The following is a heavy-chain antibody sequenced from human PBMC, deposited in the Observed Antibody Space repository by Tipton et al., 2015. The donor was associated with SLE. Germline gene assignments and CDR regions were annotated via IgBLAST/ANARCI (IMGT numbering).Heavy chain of an antibody. D-gene: IGHD4-11*01. Sequence: SLRLSCAASGFTFDDYALHWVRQAPGKGLEWVSGISWESGSIGYADSVKGRFTISRDNAKSALYLQMNSLTTEDTAMYFCARETTSGAFDIWGQGTMATVSS. CDR3: ARETTSGAFDI. CDR2: ISWESGSI. J-gene: IGHJ3*02. CDR1: GFTFDDYA. V-gene: IGHV3-9*01.